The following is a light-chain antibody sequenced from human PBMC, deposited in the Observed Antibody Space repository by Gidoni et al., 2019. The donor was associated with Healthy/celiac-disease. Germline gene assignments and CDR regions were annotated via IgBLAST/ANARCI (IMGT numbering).Light chain of an antibody. J-gene: IGKJ4*01. CDR2: AAS. Sequence: DIQMTQSPSSLSASVGDRVTITCRASQSISSYLNWYQQKPGKAPKLLISAASSLQSGVPSRFSGSGSGTDFTLTISSLQPEDFATYYCQQSYSPGLTFGGGTKVEIK. V-gene: IGKV1-39*01. CDR1: QSISSY. CDR3: QQSYSPGLT.